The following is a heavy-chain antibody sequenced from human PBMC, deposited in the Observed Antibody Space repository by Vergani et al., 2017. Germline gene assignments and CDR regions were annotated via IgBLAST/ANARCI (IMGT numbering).Heavy chain of an antibody. Sequence: QVQLQQWGAGLLQPSETLSLTCAVYGGSFSGYYWSWIRQPPGKGLEWIGEINHSGSTNYNPSLKSRVTISVDTSKNQFSLKLSSVTAADTAVYYCARTLTYRSGYYSYWGQGTLVTVSS. CDR3: ARTLTYRSGYYSY. CDR2: INHSGST. D-gene: IGHD3-22*01. J-gene: IGHJ4*02. CDR1: GGSFSGYY. V-gene: IGHV4-34*01.